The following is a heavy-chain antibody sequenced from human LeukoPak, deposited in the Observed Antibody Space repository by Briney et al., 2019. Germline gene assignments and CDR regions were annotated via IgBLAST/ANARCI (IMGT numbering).Heavy chain of an antibody. Sequence: PSETLSLTCTVSNGSISSFYWTCIRQPPGKGLEWIGYIYYTGTTDYNPSLKSRVTISVDTSKNQFSLKLSSVTAADTAVYYCARGYGRYFDYWGQGTLVTVSS. D-gene: IGHD5-18*01. CDR3: ARGYGRYFDY. J-gene: IGHJ4*02. CDR2: IYYTGTT. CDR1: NGSISSFY. V-gene: IGHV4-59*01.